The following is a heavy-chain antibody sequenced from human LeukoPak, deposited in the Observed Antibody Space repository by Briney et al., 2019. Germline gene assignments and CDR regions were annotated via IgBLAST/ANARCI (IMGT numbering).Heavy chain of an antibody. CDR2: IKQDGSEK. Sequence: PGGSLRLSCAASGFTFSSSSMNWVRQAPGKGLEWVANIKQDGSEKYYVDSVKGRFTISRDNAKNSLYLQMNSLRAEDTAVYYCARDWGDYGDEHDYWGQGTLVTVSS. V-gene: IGHV3-7*01. CDR3: ARDWGDYGDEHDY. CDR1: GFTFSSSS. D-gene: IGHD4-17*01. J-gene: IGHJ4*02.